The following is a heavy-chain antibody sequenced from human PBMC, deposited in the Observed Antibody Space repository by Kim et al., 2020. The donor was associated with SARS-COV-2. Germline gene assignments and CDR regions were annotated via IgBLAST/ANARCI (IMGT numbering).Heavy chain of an antibody. CDR2: IYYSGST. D-gene: IGHD3-10*01. CDR3: ARVITMGHPPTPHHDC. Sequence: SETLSLTCTVSGGSISSYYWSWIRQPPGKGLEWIGYIYYSGSTTYNPSLESRVTVSVDTSKNQFSLNLNSVIAADTAVYYCARVITMGHPPTPHHDCWGQGSLVTVSS. CDR1: GGSISSYY. J-gene: IGHJ4*01. V-gene: IGHV4-59*01.